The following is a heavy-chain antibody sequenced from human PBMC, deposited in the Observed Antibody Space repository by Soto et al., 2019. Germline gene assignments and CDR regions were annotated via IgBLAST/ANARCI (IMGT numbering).Heavy chain of an antibody. Sequence: PSETLCLTCTVSGGSIKSYFWSWIRQPPGKGLEWIGYIYYSGSTNYNPSFKSRVTISVETSKNQFSLKLSSVTAADTAVYYCGRHGAPGIQLWLHYYYYMDVWGKGTTVTVSS. CDR2: IYYSGST. CDR3: GRHGAPGIQLWLHYYYYMDV. CDR1: GGSIKSYF. D-gene: IGHD5-18*01. V-gene: IGHV4-59*08. J-gene: IGHJ6*03.